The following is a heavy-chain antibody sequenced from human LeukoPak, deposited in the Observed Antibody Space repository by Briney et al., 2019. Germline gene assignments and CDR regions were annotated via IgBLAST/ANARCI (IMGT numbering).Heavy chain of an antibody. V-gene: IGHV3-53*01. CDR2: IYRGGST. D-gene: IGHD2-15*01. CDR1: GFTVSSNY. CDR3: ARGSGSGVFDY. Sequence: PGGSLRLSCAASGFTVSSNYMTWVRQAPGKGLEWVSIIYRGGSTYYPDSVKGRFTISRDDSRNTLFLQMNSLRAEDTALYYCARGSGSGVFDYWGQGTLVTVSS. J-gene: IGHJ4*02.